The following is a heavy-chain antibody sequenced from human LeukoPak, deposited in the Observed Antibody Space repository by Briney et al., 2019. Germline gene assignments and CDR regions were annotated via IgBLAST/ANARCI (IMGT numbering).Heavy chain of an antibody. CDR2: INHSGST. CDR1: GGSFSGYY. Sequence: SETLSLTCAVYGGSFSGYYLSWIRQPPGKGLEWIGEINHSGSTNYSPSLKSRVTISVDTSKNQFSLKLSSVTAADTAVYYCARGGFWSGFSFDYWGQGTLVTVSS. V-gene: IGHV4-34*01. CDR3: ARGGFWSGFSFDY. D-gene: IGHD3-3*01. J-gene: IGHJ4*02.